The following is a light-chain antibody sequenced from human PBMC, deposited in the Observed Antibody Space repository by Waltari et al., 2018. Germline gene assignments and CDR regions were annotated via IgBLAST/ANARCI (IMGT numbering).Light chain of an antibody. V-gene: IGLV1-44*01. Sequence: QSALTQSPSASGTPGQRVTISCSGSTSNIGSNTANWYQQLPGTAPKLLIYGNSHRPSGVPDRFSGSKSGTSASLAISGLRSEDEADYCCASWDDSLNGLVFGAGTKLTVL. J-gene: IGLJ3*02. CDR3: ASWDDSLNGLV. CDR2: GNS. CDR1: TSNIGSNT.